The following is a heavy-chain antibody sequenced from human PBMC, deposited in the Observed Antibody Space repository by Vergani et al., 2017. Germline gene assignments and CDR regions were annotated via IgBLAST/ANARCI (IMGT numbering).Heavy chain of an antibody. D-gene: IGHD3-10*01. CDR3: ASGGHGSENGGALQL. J-gene: IGHJ3*01. CDR1: GYSITNYW. Sequence: EVQLVQSGAEVKKPGESLKISCQGSGYSITNYWIAWVRQRPGKGLEWLGIIYAGDSEVKSNPTFRGQVIFSVDTSVNTAYLQGRSLQASDTATYFCASGGHGSENGGALQLWGQGTNITVSS. V-gene: IGHV5-51*03. CDR2: IYAGDSEV.